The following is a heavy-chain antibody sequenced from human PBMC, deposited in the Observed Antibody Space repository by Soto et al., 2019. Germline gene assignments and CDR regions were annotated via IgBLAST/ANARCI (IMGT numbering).Heavy chain of an antibody. J-gene: IGHJ4*02. CDR1: GFTFSNYG. D-gene: IGHD1-26*01. CDR2: VWYEGSNK. CDR3: AKDTGSTAYLIDY. V-gene: IGHV3-33*06. Sequence: QVQLVESGGGVVQAGRSLRLSCAASGFTFSNYGMHWVRQAPGRGLDWLAAVWYEGSNKYYADSVEGRFTISRDNSKNTLYLQMNGLRAEDTAVYYCAKDTGSTAYLIDYWGQGTLFTVSS.